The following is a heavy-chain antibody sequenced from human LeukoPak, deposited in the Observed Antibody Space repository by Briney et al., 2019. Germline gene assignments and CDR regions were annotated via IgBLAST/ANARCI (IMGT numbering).Heavy chain of an antibody. J-gene: IGHJ4*02. CDR3: ARVGEYSSSDFDY. V-gene: IGHV4-34*01. CDR1: GGSFSGYY. D-gene: IGHD5-18*01. CDR2: INHSGST. Sequence: PSETLSLTCAVYGGSFSGYYWSWIRQPPGKGLEWIGEINHSGSTNYNPSLKSRVTISVDTSKNQFSLKLSSVTAADTAVYYCARVGEYSSSDFDYWGQGTLVTVSS.